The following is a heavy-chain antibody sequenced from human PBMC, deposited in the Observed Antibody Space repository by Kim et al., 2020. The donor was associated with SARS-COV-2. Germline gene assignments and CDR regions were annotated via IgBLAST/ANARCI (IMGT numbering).Heavy chain of an antibody. CDR1: GGSMNNYY. CDR2: IYYDGSIT. J-gene: IGHJ1*01. CDR3: AGTRAGGDEPVQH. D-gene: IGHD2-21*02. Sequence: SETLSLTCTVSGGSMNNYYWSWIRRPPGKGLEWVGYIYYDGSITNYSPSLRSRLTISIDTSKNEFSLHLSYVTAADTAVYYCAGTRAGGDEPVQHWGQGT. V-gene: IGHV4-59*01.